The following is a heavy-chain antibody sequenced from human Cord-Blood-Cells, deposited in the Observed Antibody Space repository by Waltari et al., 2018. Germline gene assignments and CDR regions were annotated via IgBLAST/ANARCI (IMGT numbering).Heavy chain of an antibody. V-gene: IGHV4-39*01. Sequence: QLQLQESCPGLVKPSETLSLTCTVSGGSISSSSYYWGWIRQPPGKGLEWIGSIYSSGSTYYNPSLKSRVTISVDTSKNQFSLKLSSVTAADTAVYYCARNYCSSTSCDAFDIWGQGTMVTVSS. CDR2: IYSSGST. J-gene: IGHJ3*02. CDR1: GGSISSSSYY. CDR3: ARNYCSSTSCDAFDI. D-gene: IGHD2-2*01.